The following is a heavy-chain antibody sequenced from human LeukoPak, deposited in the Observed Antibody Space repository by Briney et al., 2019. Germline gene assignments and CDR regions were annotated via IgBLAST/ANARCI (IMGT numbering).Heavy chain of an antibody. D-gene: IGHD4-17*01. Sequence: GASVKVSCKASGYTFTSYGISWVRQAPGQGLEWMGRINPNSGGTNYAQKFQGRVTMTRDTSISTAYMELSRLRSDDTAVYYCAREMTVTEDWGQGTLVTVSS. CDR2: INPNSGGT. J-gene: IGHJ4*02. CDR3: AREMTVTED. CDR1: GYTFTSYG. V-gene: IGHV1-2*06.